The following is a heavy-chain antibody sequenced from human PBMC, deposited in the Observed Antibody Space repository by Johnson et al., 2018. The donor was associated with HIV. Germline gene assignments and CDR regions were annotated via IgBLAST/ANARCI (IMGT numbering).Heavy chain of an antibody. D-gene: IGHD2-15*01. CDR1: GFMFGTYW. V-gene: IGHV3-7*05. CDR3: VRDLPYCSGGFCQTDGFDI. Sequence: VQLMESGGGLVQPGGSRRLSCAASGFMFGTYWMSWVRQGPGKGLEWVGHINHDGSEKYYVGSVKGRFTISRDNTKNSLYLQMNSLRVEDTAVYYCVRDLPYCSGGFCQTDGFDIWGQGTMVTASS. J-gene: IGHJ3*02. CDR2: INHDGSEK.